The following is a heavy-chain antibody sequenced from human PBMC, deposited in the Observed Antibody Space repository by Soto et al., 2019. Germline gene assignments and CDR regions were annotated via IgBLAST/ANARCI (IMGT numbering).Heavy chain of an antibody. CDR3: ARDYYSGYDQEDNWFDP. CDR1: GYTFTGYY. CDR2: INPNSGGT. D-gene: IGHD5-12*01. Sequence: ASVKVSCKASGYTFTGYYMHWVRQAPGQGLEWMGWINPNSGGTNYAQKFQGWVTMTRDTSISTAYMELSRLRSDDTAVYYCARDYYSGYDQEDNWFDPWGQGTLVTVSS. J-gene: IGHJ5*02. V-gene: IGHV1-2*04.